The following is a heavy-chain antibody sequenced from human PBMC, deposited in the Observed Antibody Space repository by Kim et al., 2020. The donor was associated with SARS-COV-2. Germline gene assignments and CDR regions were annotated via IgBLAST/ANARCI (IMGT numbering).Heavy chain of an antibody. V-gene: IGHV3-33*01. J-gene: IGHJ4*02. CDR2: IWYDGSNK. CDR3: AREGTFPGRRGYYFDY. D-gene: IGHD2-15*01. CDR1: GFTFSSYG. Sequence: GGSLRLSCAASGFTFSSYGMHWVRQAPGKGLEWVAVIWYDGSNKYYADSVKGRFTISRDNSKNTLYLQMNSLRAEDTAVYYCAREGTFPGRRGYYFDYWGQGTLVTVSS.